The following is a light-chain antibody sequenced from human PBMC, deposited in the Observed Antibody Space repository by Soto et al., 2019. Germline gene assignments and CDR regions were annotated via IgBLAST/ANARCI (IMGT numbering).Light chain of an antibody. V-gene: IGKV1D-13*01. CDR2: DAS. CDR3: QQFDNYPAT. Sequence: AIQLTQSPSSLSASVGDRVTITCRASQGIRSALAWYQQKPGKAPKLLIYDASIVESGVPSRFSGSGSGTDFTLSISNLQPEDSATYYCQQFDNYPATFGQGTKLEIK. CDR1: QGIRSA. J-gene: IGKJ2*01.